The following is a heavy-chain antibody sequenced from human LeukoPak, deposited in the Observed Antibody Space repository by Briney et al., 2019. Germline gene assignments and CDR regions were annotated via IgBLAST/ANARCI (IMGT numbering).Heavy chain of an antibody. CDR2: IYYSGST. D-gene: IGHD2-2*01. V-gene: IGHV4-59*01. CDR1: GGSISSYY. CDR3: ASSSPSFGAFDI. J-gene: IGHJ3*02. Sequence: SETLSLTCTVSGGSISSYYWSWIRQPPGKGLEWIGYIYYSGSTNYNPSLKSRVTISVDTSKNQFSLKLSSVTAADTAVYYCASSSPSFGAFDIWGQGTMVTVSS.